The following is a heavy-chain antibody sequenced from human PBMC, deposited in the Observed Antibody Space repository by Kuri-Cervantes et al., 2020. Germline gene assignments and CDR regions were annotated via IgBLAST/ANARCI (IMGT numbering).Heavy chain of an antibody. J-gene: IGHJ6*02. CDR3: ARDIRRFYGMDV. V-gene: IGHV3-33*01. CDR1: GFTFGSYG. Sequence: GESLKISCAASGFTFGSYGMHWIRQAPGKGLEWVAVIWYDGSDKFYADSVKGRFTISRDNSKNTLYLQMNSLRAEDTAVYYCARDIRRFYGMDVWGQGTTVTVSS. CDR2: IWYDGSDK. D-gene: IGHD1-14*01.